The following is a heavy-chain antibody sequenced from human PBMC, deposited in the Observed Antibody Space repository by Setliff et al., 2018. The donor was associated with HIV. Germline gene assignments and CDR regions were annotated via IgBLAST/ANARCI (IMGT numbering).Heavy chain of an antibody. CDR1: GFTLISYT. J-gene: IGHJ4*02. Sequence: PGGSLRLSCVASGFTLISYTMNWVRQAPGKGLEWVSSISNGSDSIFYADSVKGRFTISRDNAKNSLYLQMHSLRAEDTAVYYCVRWGLPYGIDAWGQGTLVTVSS. CDR2: ISNGSDSI. D-gene: IGHD3-16*01. V-gene: IGHV3-21*01. CDR3: VRWGLPYGIDA.